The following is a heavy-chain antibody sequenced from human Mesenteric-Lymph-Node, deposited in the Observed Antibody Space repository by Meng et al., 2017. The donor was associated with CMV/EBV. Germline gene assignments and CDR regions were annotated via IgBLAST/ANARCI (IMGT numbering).Heavy chain of an antibody. CDR3: ARPRFRGMDV. J-gene: IGHJ6*02. CDR1: GFIFSNYL. V-gene: IGHV3-7*01. Sequence: GESLKISCEASGFIFSNYLMNWVRHVPGKGLEWVATIKEDGSEKYYVDSVKGRFTLSRDNVKNSLYLQMSSLRAEDTAEYYCARPRFRGMDVWGRGTTVTVSS. CDR2: IKEDGSEK.